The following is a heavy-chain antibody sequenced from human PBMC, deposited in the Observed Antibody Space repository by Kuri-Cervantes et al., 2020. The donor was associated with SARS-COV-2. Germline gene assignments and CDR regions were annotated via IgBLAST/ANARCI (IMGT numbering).Heavy chain of an antibody. J-gene: IGHJ4*02. CDR1: GGSVSSGSYY. D-gene: IGHD1-26*01. CDR3: ARDSGGSYRDFDY. CDR2: IYYSGST. Sequence: SETLSLTCTVYGGSVSSGSYYWSWIRQPPGKGLEWIGYIYYSGSTNYNPSLKSRVTISVDTSKNQFSLKLSSVTVADTAVYYCARDSGGSYRDFDYWGQGTLVTVSS. V-gene: IGHV4-61*01.